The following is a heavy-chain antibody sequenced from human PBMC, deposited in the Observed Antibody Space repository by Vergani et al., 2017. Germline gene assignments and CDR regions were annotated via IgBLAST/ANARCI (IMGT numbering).Heavy chain of an antibody. V-gene: IGHV1-46*03. Sequence: VQLVESGGGLVKPGGSLRLSCAASGFTFSSYYMHWVRQAPGQGLEWMGIINPSGGSTSYAQKFQGRVTMTRDTSTSTVYMELSSLRSEDTAVYYCARDQAVDRIAWFDPWGQGTLVTVSS. CDR1: GFTFSSYY. CDR2: INPSGGST. D-gene: IGHD6-13*01. J-gene: IGHJ5*02. CDR3: ARDQAVDRIAWFDP.